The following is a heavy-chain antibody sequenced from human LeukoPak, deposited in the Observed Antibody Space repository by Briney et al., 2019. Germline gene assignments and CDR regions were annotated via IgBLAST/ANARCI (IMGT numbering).Heavy chain of an antibody. CDR2: IWYDGSNK. J-gene: IGHJ4*02. CDR3: ARGHGEYCSSTSCYFSY. V-gene: IGHV3-33*01. CDR1: GFTFSSYG. D-gene: IGHD2-2*01. Sequence: GGSLRLSCAASGFTFSSYGMHWVRQAPGKGLEWVAVIWYDGSNKYYADSVKGRFTISRDNSKNTLYLQMNSLRAEDTAVYYCARGHGEYCSSTSCYFSYWGQGTLVTVSS.